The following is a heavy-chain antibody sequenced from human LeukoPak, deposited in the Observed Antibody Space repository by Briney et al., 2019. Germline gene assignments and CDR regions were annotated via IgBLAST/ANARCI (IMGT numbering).Heavy chain of an antibody. CDR3: AGGAFRGRYWVNY. CDR2: IKQDGSEK. CDR1: GFTFSSYW. Sequence: GGSLRLSCTASGFTFSSYWMSWVRQAPGKGLEWVANIKQDGSEKYYVDSVKGRFTISRDNAKNSLSLQMNGLRAEDKVVYICAGGAFRGRYWVNYWGQGSLVTVSS. D-gene: IGHD1-26*01. V-gene: IGHV3-7*01. J-gene: IGHJ4*02.